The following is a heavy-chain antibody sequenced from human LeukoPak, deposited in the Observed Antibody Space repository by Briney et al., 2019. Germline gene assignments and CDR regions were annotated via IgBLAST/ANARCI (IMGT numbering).Heavy chain of an antibody. D-gene: IGHD6-19*01. V-gene: IGHV3-11*05. CDR3: ARVEVYSSGWYGGYNWFDP. Sequence: GGSLRLSCAASGFIFSDYYMSWMRQAPGKGLEWLSYIDGSSSRTNYADSVKGRFTISRDNVKNSLYLQMNSLRAEDTAVYFCARVEVYSSGWYGGYNWFDPWGQGTLVTVSS. J-gene: IGHJ5*02. CDR2: IDGSSSRT. CDR1: GFIFSDYY.